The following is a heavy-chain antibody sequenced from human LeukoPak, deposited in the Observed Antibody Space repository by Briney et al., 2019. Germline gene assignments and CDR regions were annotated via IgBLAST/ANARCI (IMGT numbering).Heavy chain of an antibody. CDR1: GFTVSSNY. Sequence: GSLRLSCAASGFTVSSNYMSWVRQAPGKGLEWVSVIYSGGSTYYADSVKGQFTISRDNSKNTLYLQMNSLRAEDTAVYYCARDRGQWLAYFDYWGQGTLVTVSS. D-gene: IGHD6-19*01. V-gene: IGHV3-53*01. CDR3: ARDRGQWLAYFDY. J-gene: IGHJ4*02. CDR2: IYSGGST.